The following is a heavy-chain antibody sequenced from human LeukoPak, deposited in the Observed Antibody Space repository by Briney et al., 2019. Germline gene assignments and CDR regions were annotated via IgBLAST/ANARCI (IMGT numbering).Heavy chain of an antibody. J-gene: IGHJ6*04. V-gene: IGHV3-11*06. CDR2: ISSSSSYT. Sequence: GGSLRLSCAASGFTFSDYYMGWIRQAPGKGLEWVSYISSSSSYTNYADSVKGRFTISRDNAKNSLYLQMNSLRAEDTAVYYCARSLIVANPLDVWGKGATVTVSS. CDR3: ARSLIVANPLDV. D-gene: IGHD5-12*01. CDR1: GFTFSDYY.